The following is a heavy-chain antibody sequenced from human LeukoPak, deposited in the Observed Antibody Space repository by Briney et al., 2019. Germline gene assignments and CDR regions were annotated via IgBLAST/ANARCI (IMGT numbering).Heavy chain of an antibody. CDR3: TTTNVSPRRDAFDI. D-gene: IGHD2-8*01. CDR2: KSNTDGGTT. J-gene: IGHJ3*02. V-gene: IGHV3-15*01. Sequence: KSNTDGGTTDHAAPVKGRFSISRDDSKNTLYLQMNSLRTEDTAVYYCTTTNVSPRRDAFDIWGQGTMVTVSS.